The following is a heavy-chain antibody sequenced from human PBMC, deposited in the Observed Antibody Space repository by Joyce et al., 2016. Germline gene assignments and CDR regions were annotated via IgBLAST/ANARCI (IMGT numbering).Heavy chain of an antibody. V-gene: IGHV5-51*01. Sequence: EVQLVQSGAEVRKPGESLKISCKGSGYSFTNYWLGWVRQMPGKGLEWMGIIYPGDSDTRYSPSFQGQVTIASDKSIRTAYLQWTSLKASDTAMYYCARHEGDYELGFDYWGQGTLLTVSS. CDR1: GYSFTNYW. J-gene: IGHJ4*02. CDR2: IYPGDSDT. D-gene: IGHD4-17*01. CDR3: ARHEGDYELGFDY.